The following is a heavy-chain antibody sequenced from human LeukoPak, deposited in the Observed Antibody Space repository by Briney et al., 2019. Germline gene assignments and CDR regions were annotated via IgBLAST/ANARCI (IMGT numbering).Heavy chain of an antibody. V-gene: IGHV1-18*01. D-gene: IGHD1-26*01. CDR1: GYTFTSYG. J-gene: IGHJ4*02. CDR3: ARDPEDRYSWSFHYFDY. CDR2: ISAYNGNT. Sequence: GASVKVSCKASGYTFTSYGISWVRQAPGQGLEWMGWISAYNGNTDYAQKLQGRVTMTTDTSTSTAYMELRSLRSDDTAVYYCARDPEDRYSWSFHYFDYWGQGTLVTVSS.